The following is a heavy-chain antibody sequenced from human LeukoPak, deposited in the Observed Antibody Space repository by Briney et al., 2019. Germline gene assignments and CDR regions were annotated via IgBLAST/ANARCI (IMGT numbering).Heavy chain of an antibody. CDR1: GYNFTNYG. CDR3: AKARYHDSSGYPD. Sequence: GASVKVSCKASGYNFTNYGISWVRQAPGHGLEWMGWISAYNGDTKYAQKLQGRVAMTTDTSTSTAYMELSRLGSDDTATYYCAKARYHDSSGYPDWGQGTLVTVSS. J-gene: IGHJ4*02. D-gene: IGHD3-22*01. CDR2: ISAYNGDT. V-gene: IGHV1-18*01.